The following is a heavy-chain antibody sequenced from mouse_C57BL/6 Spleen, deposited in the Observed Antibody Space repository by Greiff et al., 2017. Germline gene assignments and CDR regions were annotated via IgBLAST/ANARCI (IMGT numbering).Heavy chain of an antibody. CDR3: ARSYYGSSLYYAMDY. CDR1: GYAFSSYW. D-gene: IGHD1-1*01. CDR2: IYPGDGDT. Sequence: VQPQESGAELVTPGASAKTSCKAPGYAFSSYWMNWVKQRPGKGLEWIGQIYPGDGDTNYNGTFKGKAPLPADNSSSTAYMQLSSLTAEDSADYFSARSYYGSSLYYAMDYWGQGTSVTVSS. V-gene: IGHV1-80*01. J-gene: IGHJ4*01.